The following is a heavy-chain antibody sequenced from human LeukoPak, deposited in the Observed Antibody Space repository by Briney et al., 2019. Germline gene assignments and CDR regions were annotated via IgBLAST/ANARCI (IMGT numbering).Heavy chain of an antibody. V-gene: IGHV1-2*06. J-gene: IGHJ4*02. CDR1: GYTLTDYY. Sequence: ASAKVSCKASGYTLTDYYMHWVRQAPGQGLEWMGRINPNSGGTNYAQKFQGRVTMTRDTSISTVYMELSRLRSDDTAVYYCARVGYYESSGYYEYWGQGTLVTVSS. CDR2: INPNSGGT. CDR3: ARVGYYESSGYYEY. D-gene: IGHD3-22*01.